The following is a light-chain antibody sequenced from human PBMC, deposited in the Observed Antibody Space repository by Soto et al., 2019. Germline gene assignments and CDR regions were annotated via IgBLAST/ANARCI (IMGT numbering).Light chain of an antibody. CDR2: GAA. J-gene: IGKJ1*01. Sequence: EIVMTQSPATLSLSPGERATLSCRASQSVSSNLAWYQQKPGQAPRLLIYGAATRATGIPARFSGSGSGTECTITISSLQSEDFAVYYCQHYNNWPETFGQGTKVEIK. V-gene: IGKV3-15*01. CDR3: QHYNNWPET. CDR1: QSVSSN.